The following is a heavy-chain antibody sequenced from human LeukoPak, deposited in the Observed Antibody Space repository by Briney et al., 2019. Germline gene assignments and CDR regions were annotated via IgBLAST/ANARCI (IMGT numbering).Heavy chain of an antibody. CDR1: GGSISSYY. CDR2: IYTSGST. Sequence: SETLSLTCTVSGGSISSYYWSWIRQPAGKGLEWIGRIYTSGSTNYNPSLKSRVTMSVDTSKNQFSLKLSSVTAADTAVYYCARDRPLLWFGESNWFDPWGQGTLVTVS. D-gene: IGHD3-10*01. J-gene: IGHJ5*02. V-gene: IGHV4-4*07. CDR3: ARDRPLLWFGESNWFDP.